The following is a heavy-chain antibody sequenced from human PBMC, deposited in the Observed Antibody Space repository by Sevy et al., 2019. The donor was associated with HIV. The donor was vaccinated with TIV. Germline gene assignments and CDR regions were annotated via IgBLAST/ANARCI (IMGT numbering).Heavy chain of an antibody. J-gene: IGHJ6*02. D-gene: IGHD5-18*01. CDR2: TYYRSKWYN. V-gene: IGHV6-1*01. CDR3: ARGDYSYGSSYYYGMDV. CDR1: GDSVSSNSAA. Sequence: QSQTLSLTCAISGDSVSSNSAAWNWIRQSPSRGPEWLGRTYYRSKWYNDYAVSVKSRITINPDTSKNQFSLQLNSVTPEDTALYYCARGDYSYGSSYYYGMDVWGQGTTVTVSS.